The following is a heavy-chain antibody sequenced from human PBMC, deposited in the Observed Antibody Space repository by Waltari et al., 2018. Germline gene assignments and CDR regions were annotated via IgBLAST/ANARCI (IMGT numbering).Heavy chain of an antibody. V-gene: IGHV5-51*01. D-gene: IGHD3-10*01. J-gene: IGHJ4*02. CDR1: GYSFTNYW. Sequence: ELQLVQSGAEVKKPGESLRISCKGSGYSFTNYWTGRVRQLPGKGLEWMGIMYPGDSDTRYSPSFQGHVTISADKSISTAYLQWNSLKTSDTAMYYCVRRDYGSLNEPFFDYWGQGTLVTVSS. CDR3: VRRDYGSLNEPFFDY. CDR2: MYPGDSDT.